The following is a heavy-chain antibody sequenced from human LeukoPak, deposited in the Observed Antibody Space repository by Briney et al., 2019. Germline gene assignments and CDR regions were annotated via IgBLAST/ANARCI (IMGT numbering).Heavy chain of an antibody. Sequence: PGGSLRLSCATSGFIFSNYWMRWVRQAPGEGLEWVANIKQDGSETYYVDSVKGRFTISRDDAKNSLYLQMNSLRAEDTAVYYCARNRYLDLWGRGTLVTVSS. V-gene: IGHV3-7*01. J-gene: IGHJ2*01. CDR2: IKQDGSET. CDR1: GFIFSNYW. CDR3: ARNRYLDL.